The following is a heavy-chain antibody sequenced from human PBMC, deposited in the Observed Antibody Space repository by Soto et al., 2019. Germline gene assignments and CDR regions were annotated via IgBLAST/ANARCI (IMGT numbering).Heavy chain of an antibody. CDR3: AREGGCGTGSLDI. Sequence: QVHLQESGPGLVRPSQTLSLTCTVSGESISGSDHYWDWIRQPPGKGLEWIGYIHYSGSAYYNPSLTRRVPFSVDTSKNQSSLSLTSMTSPDTAVCFCAREGGCGTGSLDIWGQGKMVTVSS. CDR2: IHYSGSA. D-gene: IGHD1-1*01. CDR1: GESISGSDHY. J-gene: IGHJ3*02. V-gene: IGHV4-30-4*01.